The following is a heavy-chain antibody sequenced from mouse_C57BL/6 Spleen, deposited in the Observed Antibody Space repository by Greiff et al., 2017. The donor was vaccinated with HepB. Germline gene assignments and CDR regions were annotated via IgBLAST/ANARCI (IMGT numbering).Heavy chain of an antibody. Sequence: VQLQQPGAELVKPGASVKLSCKASGYTFTSYWMQWVKQRPGQGLEWIGEIDPSDSYTNYNQKFKGKATLTVDTSSSTAYMQRSSLTSEDSAVYYCARTCGSSYWYLDVWGTGTTVTVSS. CDR2: IDPSDSYT. D-gene: IGHD1-1*01. J-gene: IGHJ1*03. CDR3: ARTCGSSYWYLDV. V-gene: IGHV1-50*01. CDR1: GYTFTSYW.